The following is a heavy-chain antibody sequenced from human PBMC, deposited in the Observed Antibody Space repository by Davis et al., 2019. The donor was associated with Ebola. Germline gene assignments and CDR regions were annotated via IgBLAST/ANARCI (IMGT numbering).Heavy chain of an antibody. CDR3: AREGSDSSSWYFCAFDI. V-gene: IGHV3-72*01. D-gene: IGHD6-13*01. CDR2: TRNKANSYTT. CDR1: GFTFSDHY. J-gene: IGHJ3*02. Sequence: GESLKISCAASGFTFSDHYMDWVRQAPGKGLEWVGRTRNKANSYTTEYAASVKGRFTISRDDSKNSLYLQMNSLKTEDTAVYYCAREGSDSSSWYFCAFDIWGQGTMVTVSS.